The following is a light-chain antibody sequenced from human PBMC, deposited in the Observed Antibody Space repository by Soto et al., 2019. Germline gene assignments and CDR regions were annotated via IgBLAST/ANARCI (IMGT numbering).Light chain of an antibody. J-gene: IGKJ4*01. CDR1: QSVSSN. CDR2: GAS. V-gene: IGKV3-15*01. Sequence: EIVMTQSPATLSVSPGERATLSCRASQSVSSNLAWYQQKPGQAPRLLIYGASTRATGIPARFSGSGSGTEFTLNISSLQSEDFAVYYCQPYNNWPLTFGGGTKVDIK. CDR3: QPYNNWPLT.